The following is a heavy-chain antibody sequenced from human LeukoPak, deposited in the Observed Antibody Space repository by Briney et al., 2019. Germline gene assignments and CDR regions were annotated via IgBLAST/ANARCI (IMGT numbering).Heavy chain of an antibody. D-gene: IGHD3-3*01. CDR3: ASHNGAGDYDFWSGYYRGEDWFDP. J-gene: IGHJ5*02. CDR1: GCSISSSSYY. Sequence: SETLSLTCTVSGCSISSSSYYWGWIPQPPGKGLEWIGSIYYSGSTYDNPAHKSRTTITAHPPNNQFPQKLSSVTDADTAVYYGASHNGAGDYDFWSGYYRGEDWFDPWGQGTLVTVSS. V-gene: IGHV4-39*01. CDR2: IYYSGST.